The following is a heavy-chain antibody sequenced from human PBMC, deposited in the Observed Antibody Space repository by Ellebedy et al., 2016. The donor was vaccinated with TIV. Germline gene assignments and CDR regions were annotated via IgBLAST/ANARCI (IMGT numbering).Heavy chain of an antibody. D-gene: IGHD3-3*01. V-gene: IGHV3-48*04. Sequence: GGSLRLXXAASGFTFSSYSMNWVRQAPGKGLEWVSYISSSSSTIYYADSVKGRFTISRDNAKNSLYLQMNSLRAEDTAVYYCATGINTIFGVVIDYWGQGTLVTVSS. CDR2: ISSSSSTI. CDR1: GFTFSSYS. J-gene: IGHJ4*02. CDR3: ATGINTIFGVVIDY.